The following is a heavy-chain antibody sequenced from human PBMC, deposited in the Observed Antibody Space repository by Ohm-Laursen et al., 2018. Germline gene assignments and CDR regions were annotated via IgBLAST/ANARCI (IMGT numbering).Heavy chain of an antibody. V-gene: IGHV1-46*01. CDR1: GYTFTSHY. CDR3: ARDLGLVGTNWGYYFNC. CDR2: INPSGGST. Sequence: ASVYASCNASGYTFTSHYIHSVRQAPGQGLEWMGIINPSGGSTKSAQKFQGRVTMTRDTSTSTVYMEMSSLRSEDTAVYYFARDLGLVGTNWGYYFNCWGQGTLVTVSS. J-gene: IGHJ4*02. D-gene: IGHD7-27*01.